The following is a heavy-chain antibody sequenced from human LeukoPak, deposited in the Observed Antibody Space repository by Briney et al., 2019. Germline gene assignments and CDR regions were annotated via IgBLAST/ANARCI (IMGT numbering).Heavy chain of an antibody. CDR3: ARADVYCSSTSCTHYFDY. D-gene: IGHD2-2*01. J-gene: IGHJ4*02. CDR1: GGSISSSSYY. V-gene: IGHV4-39*07. Sequence: PSETLSLTCTVSGGSISSSSYYWGWLRQPPGKGLEWIGSIYYSGSTYSNPNLQSRVTISVDTSKNQFSLKLSSVTAADAAVYYCARADVYCSSTSCTHYFDYWGQGTLVTVSS. CDR2: IYYSGST.